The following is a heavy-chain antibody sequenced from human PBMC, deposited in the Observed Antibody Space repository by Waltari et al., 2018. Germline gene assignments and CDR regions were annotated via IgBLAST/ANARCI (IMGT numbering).Heavy chain of an antibody. J-gene: IGHJ4*02. Sequence: EVQLVESGGGLVQPGGSLRLSCAASGFTFSSYAMSWVRQAPGKGLEWVSAISGSGGSTYYADSVKGRFTISRDNAKNSLYLQMNSLRAEDTAVYYCARMAQLTPSFRFLGWLAFDYWGQGTLVTVSS. V-gene: IGHV3-23*04. CDR3: ARMAQLTPSFRFLGWLAFDY. CDR2: ISGSGGST. CDR1: GFTFSSYA. D-gene: IGHD3-3*01.